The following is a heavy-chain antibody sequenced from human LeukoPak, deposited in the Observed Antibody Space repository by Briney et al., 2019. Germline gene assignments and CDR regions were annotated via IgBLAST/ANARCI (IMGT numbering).Heavy chain of an antibody. D-gene: IGHD4-17*01. CDR1: GGSISGTSYY. Sequence: SETLSLTCTVSGGSISGTSYYWGWIRQPPGKGLEWIGSIYYSGSTYYNPSLKSRVTISVDTSKNQFSLNVSSVTAADTSVYYCARRRRIYGDYFVRAFDIWGQGTMVTVSS. CDR2: IYYSGST. V-gene: IGHV4-39*07. CDR3: ARRRRIYGDYFVRAFDI. J-gene: IGHJ3*02.